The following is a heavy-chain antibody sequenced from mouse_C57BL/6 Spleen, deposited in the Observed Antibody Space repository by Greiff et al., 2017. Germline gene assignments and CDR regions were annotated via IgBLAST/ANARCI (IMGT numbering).Heavy chain of an antibody. V-gene: IGHV1-61*01. CDR2: IYPSDSET. D-gene: IGHD4-1*01. CDR3: ARRGGTGYFDY. CDR1: GYTFSSYW. J-gene: IGHJ2*01. Sequence: QVQLQQPGAELVRPGSSVKLSCKASGYTFSSYWMDWVKQRPGKGLEWIGNIYPSDSETHYNQKFKAKATLTVDKSSSTAYMQLSSLTSEDSAVYYCARRGGTGYFDYWGQGTTLTVSS.